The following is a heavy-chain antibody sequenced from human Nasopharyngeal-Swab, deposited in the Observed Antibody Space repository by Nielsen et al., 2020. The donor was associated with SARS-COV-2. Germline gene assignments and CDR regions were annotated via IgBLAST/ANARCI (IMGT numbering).Heavy chain of an antibody. Sequence: ASVNVSCMASGYTFTNYALNSVRQAPGQGLEWMGWINTITGNPTYAQGFTGRFVFYLDTSVSTAYLQISGLKSEYTAVYRCAREGDASVPGTLFDYWGQGNQVTVSS. CDR2: INTITGNP. CDR1: GYTFTNYA. CDR3: AREGDASVPGTLFDY. V-gene: IGHV7-4-1*02. D-gene: IGHD6-19*01. J-gene: IGHJ4*02.